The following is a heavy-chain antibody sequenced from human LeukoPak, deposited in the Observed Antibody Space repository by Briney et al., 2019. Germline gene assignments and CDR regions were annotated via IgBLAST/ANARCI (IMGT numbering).Heavy chain of an antibody. CDR2: ISPNSGGT. CDR3: AREGYYDSSGYYLFDY. J-gene: IGHJ4*02. Sequence: ASVTVSFKASGYTFTGYYMHWVRQAPGQGLEWMGWISPNSGGTNYAQKFQGRVTMTRDTSISTAYMELSRLRSDDTAVYYCAREGYYDSSGYYLFDYWGQGTLVTVSS. V-gene: IGHV1-2*02. D-gene: IGHD3-22*01. CDR1: GYTFTGYY.